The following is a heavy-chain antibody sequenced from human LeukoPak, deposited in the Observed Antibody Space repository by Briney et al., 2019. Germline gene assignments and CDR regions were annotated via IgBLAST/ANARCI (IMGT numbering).Heavy chain of an antibody. Sequence: PSETLSLTCTVSGGSISSSSHYWGWIRQPPGKGLEWIGSLYYSGGTYHNPSLKSRVTISVDTSKNQFSVRLSSVTAADTAMYYCARIGLYSSASYYFDYWGQGTLVTVSS. CDR1: GGSISSSSHY. D-gene: IGHD6-19*01. CDR3: ARIGLYSSASYYFDY. CDR2: LYYSGGT. J-gene: IGHJ4*02. V-gene: IGHV4-39*07.